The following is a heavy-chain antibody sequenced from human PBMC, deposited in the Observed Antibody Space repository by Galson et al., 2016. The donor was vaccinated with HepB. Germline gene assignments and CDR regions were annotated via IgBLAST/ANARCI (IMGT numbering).Heavy chain of an antibody. J-gene: IGHJ3*02. Sequence: SVKVSCKASGGTFSSYTISWVRQAPGQGLEWMGGIIPISRTVKYAQTFQGRVTITADESMNTAYMELSSLRSEDTALYYCARVGAYVWGTYRSPRAFDIWGQGTMVTFS. CDR3: ARVGAYVWGTYRSPRAFDI. V-gene: IGHV1-69*13. D-gene: IGHD3-16*02. CDR2: IIPISRTV. CDR1: GGTFSSYT.